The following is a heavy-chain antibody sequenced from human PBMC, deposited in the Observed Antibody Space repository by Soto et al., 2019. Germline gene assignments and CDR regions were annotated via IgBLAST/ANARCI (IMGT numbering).Heavy chain of an antibody. J-gene: IGHJ4*02. CDR2: IYYSGST. D-gene: IGHD5-12*01. CDR1: GGSISSYY. CDR3: ARERRDGYKHYFDY. V-gene: IGHV4-59*01. Sequence: QVQLQESGPGLVKPSETLSLMCTVSGGSISSYYWSWIRQPPGKGLEWIGYIYYSGSTNYNPSLKSRVTMSVDTSKTQFSLKLSSVTAADTAVYYCARERRDGYKHYFDYWGQGTLVTVSS.